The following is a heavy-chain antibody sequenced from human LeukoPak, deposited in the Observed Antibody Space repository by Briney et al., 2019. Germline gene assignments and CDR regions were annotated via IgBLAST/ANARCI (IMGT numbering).Heavy chain of an antibody. V-gene: IGHV4-30-4*08. Sequence: SETLSLTCTVSGGSISSGDYYWGWVRQPPGRGLEWVGYIYYSGSTYYKPSLKSRVTISVDTSKNQFSLKLSSVTAADTAVYYCARVRGYYSPAAFDIWGQGTMVTVSS. CDR1: GGSISSGDYY. D-gene: IGHD3-22*01. CDR3: ARVRGYYSPAAFDI. CDR2: IYYSGST. J-gene: IGHJ3*02.